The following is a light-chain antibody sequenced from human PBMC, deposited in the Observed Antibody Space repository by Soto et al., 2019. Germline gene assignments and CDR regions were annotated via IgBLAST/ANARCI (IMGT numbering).Light chain of an antibody. V-gene: IGKV1-39*01. Sequence: EIQMPQSPSSLSASIEDSVIITCRASQSISNHLNWYQQKPGKAPKLLIFAASSLQSGVPSRFSGSRSGPDFTLTISSLQPEDFATYYCQQSYSSPPTFGQGTKVDI. CDR1: QSISNH. CDR3: QQSYSSPPT. CDR2: AAS. J-gene: IGKJ1*01.